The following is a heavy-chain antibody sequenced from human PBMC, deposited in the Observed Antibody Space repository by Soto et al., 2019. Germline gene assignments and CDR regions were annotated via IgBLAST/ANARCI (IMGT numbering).Heavy chain of an antibody. CDR2: ISAYNGNT. CDR3: ARERVVVVVPAARDYYGMDV. V-gene: IGHV1-18*01. CDR1: GYTFTSYG. D-gene: IGHD2-2*01. J-gene: IGHJ6*02. Sequence: ASVKVSCKASGYTFTSYGISWVRQAPGQGLEWMGWISAYNGNTNYAQKLQGRVTMTTDTSTSTAYMELRSLRSDDTAVYYCARERVVVVVPAARDYYGMDVWGQGTTVT.